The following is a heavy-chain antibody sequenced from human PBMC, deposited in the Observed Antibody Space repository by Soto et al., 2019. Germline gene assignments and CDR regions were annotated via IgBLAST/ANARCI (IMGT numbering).Heavy chain of an antibody. CDR1: GGSISSGDWC. CDR3: AREYYGLLTGYYTDY. V-gene: IGHV3-74*01. Sequence: VQLQESGPGLVKPSGTLSLTCAVSGGSISSGDWCWSWVRQSPGKGLDWVARISGDGVTTYYADSVTGRFTVSRDNAKNTLSLQISGLRAEDTAVYYCAREYYGLLTGYYTDYWGQGTLVSVSS. CDR2: ISGDGVTT. D-gene: IGHD3-9*01. J-gene: IGHJ4*02.